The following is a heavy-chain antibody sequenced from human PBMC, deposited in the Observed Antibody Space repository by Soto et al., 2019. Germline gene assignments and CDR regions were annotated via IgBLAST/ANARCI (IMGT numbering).Heavy chain of an antibody. CDR2: IKQDGSEK. Sequence: GGSLRLSCAASGFTFSSYWMSWVRQAPGKGLEWVANIKQDGSEKYYVDSVKGRFTISRDNAKNSLYLQMNSLRAEDTAVYYCARIPTIALLWFGEAEINMQDYWGQGTLVTVSS. D-gene: IGHD3-10*01. J-gene: IGHJ4*02. CDR3: ARIPTIALLWFGEAEINMQDY. V-gene: IGHV3-7*01. CDR1: GFTFSSYW.